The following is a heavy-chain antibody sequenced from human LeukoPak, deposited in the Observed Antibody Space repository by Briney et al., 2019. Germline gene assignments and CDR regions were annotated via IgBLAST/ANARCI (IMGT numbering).Heavy chain of an antibody. CDR2: ISSNGGST. D-gene: IGHD1-1*01. Sequence: GGSLRLSCAASGFTFSNYAMIWVREAPWKGLEYVSAISSNGGSTDYANSVKGRFTISRDNSKNTLDLQMGSLRVEDMAVYYCARTSITTMGYYYYGMDVWGQGTTVTVS. CDR3: ARTSITTMGYYYYGMDV. V-gene: IGHV3-64*01. J-gene: IGHJ6*02. CDR1: GFTFSNYA.